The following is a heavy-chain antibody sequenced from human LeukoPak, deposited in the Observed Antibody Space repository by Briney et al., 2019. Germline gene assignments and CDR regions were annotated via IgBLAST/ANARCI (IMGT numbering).Heavy chain of an antibody. CDR2: ISWSGGTT. D-gene: IGHD3-10*01. V-gene: IGHV3-43*01. CDR1: GFTFSSYT. Sequence: GGSLRLSCAASGFTFSSYTMHWVRQPPGKGLEWVSQISWSGGTTYYADSVKGRFTISRDNSRNSLYLQMNSLRTEDTALYYCAKERIGGSLDYWGQGTLLTVSS. CDR3: AKERIGGSLDY. J-gene: IGHJ4*02.